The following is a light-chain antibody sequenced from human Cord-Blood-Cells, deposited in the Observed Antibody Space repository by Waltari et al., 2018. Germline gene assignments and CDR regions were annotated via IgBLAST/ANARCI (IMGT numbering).Light chain of an antibody. J-gene: IGLJ1*01. CDR3: SSYTSSSTLV. V-gene: IGLV2-14*01. CDR2: EVR. Sequence: QSALTQPASVSGSPGPSIPISCTGTRSDVGGYTYVSRYQQHPGKAPKPMIYEVRNRPSGVSNRFSGSKSGNTASLTISGLQAEDEADYYCSSYTSSSTLVFGTGTKVTVL. CDR1: RSDVGGYTY.